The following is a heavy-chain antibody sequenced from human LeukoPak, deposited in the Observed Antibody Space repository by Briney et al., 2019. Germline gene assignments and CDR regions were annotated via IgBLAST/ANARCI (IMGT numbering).Heavy chain of an antibody. CDR2: IYTSGST. V-gene: IGHV4-61*02. D-gene: IGHD3-3*01. Sequence: SQTLSLTCTVAGGSISRGGYYWSWIRQPAGKGLEWIGRIYTSGSTNYNPSLKSRFTISVDTSKNQFALRLSSVTAADTAVYYCARAKGSRTYYDFWSGYYEEGEHFDYWGQGTLVTVSS. J-gene: IGHJ4*02. CDR1: GGSISRGGYY. CDR3: ARAKGSRTYYDFWSGYYEEGEHFDY.